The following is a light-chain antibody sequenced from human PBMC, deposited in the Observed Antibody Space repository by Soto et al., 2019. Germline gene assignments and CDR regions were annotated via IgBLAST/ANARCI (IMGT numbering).Light chain of an antibody. Sequence: EIVMTQSPATLSVSPGARATLSCRASQSVSSNLAWYQQNPGQAPSLIIYGASTRATGIPARFSGSGSGTKCTLAVSSLQSEDFEVDYCKQYNNCPRTFGQGTKVEIK. J-gene: IGKJ1*01. CDR2: GAS. V-gene: IGKV3-15*01. CDR1: QSVSSN. CDR3: KQYNNCPRT.